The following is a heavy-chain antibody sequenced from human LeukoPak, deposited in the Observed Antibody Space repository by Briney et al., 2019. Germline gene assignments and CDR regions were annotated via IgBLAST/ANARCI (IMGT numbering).Heavy chain of an antibody. CDR2: TSTTVGT. V-gene: IGHV4-4*07. D-gene: IGHD3-10*01. CDR3: AGGYGSGTYSA. Sequence: SETLSLTCTVSGASITSYYWSWIRQPTGKGLEWLGRTSTTVGTYYSPSLKSRVTMSIDTSKSQFSLRLTSVAAEDTAVYFCAGGYGSGTYSAWGQGTLVTVSS. CDR1: GASITSYY. J-gene: IGHJ5*02.